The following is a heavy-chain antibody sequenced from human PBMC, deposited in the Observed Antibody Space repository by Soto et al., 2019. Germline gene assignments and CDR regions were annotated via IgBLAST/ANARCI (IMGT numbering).Heavy chain of an antibody. CDR1: GYTFTNYA. CDR3: ARGWYVSSVPTGY. Sequence: ASVKVSCKASGYTFTNYAMHWVREAPGQRLEWMGWINPGIGNTIASQKFQGRVSIPRDKYANPGYMELRSLISEEPAMFCCARGWYVSSVPTGYWGQGTLVTVSS. J-gene: IGHJ4*02. CDR2: INPGIGNT. D-gene: IGHD3-22*01. V-gene: IGHV1-3*01.